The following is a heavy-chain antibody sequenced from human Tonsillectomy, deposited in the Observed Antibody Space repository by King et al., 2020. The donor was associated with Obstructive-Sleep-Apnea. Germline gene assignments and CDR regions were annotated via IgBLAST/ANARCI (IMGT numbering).Heavy chain of an antibody. Sequence: VQLVESGGGVVQPGRSLRLSCAASGFTFSSNAMHWVRQAPGKGLEWVAVISYDGSNKYYADSVKGRFNISRDNSKNTLYLQMNSLRAEVTAVYYCAREWLVGGNRYFDYWGQGTLVTVSS. CDR2: ISYDGSNK. J-gene: IGHJ4*02. CDR3: AREWLVGGNRYFDY. CDR1: GFTFSSNA. V-gene: IGHV3-30*04. D-gene: IGHD6-19*01.